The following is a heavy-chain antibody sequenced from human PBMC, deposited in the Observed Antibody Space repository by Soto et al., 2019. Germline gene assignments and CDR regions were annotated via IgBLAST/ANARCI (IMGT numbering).Heavy chain of an antibody. CDR3: AKGAYDYGQRDS. D-gene: IGHD5-12*01. V-gene: IGHV3-9*01. CDR1: GFTFHDYA. J-gene: IGHJ4*02. CDR2: ISWNGGHI. Sequence: DVQLVESGGGLIRPVRSLRLSCSASGFTFHDYAMHWVRQVPGKGLEWVSGISWNGGHIGYGDSVKGRFTISRDNAKKSLYLQMNSLRVEDTALYYCAKGAYDYGQRDSWGQGTLVTVSS.